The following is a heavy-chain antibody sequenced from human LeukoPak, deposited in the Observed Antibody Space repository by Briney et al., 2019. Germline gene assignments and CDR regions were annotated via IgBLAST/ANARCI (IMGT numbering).Heavy chain of an antibody. J-gene: IGHJ4*02. V-gene: IGHV4-59*01. CDR3: ARFRSTGTYNFDY. D-gene: IGHD1-7*01. Sequence: SETLSLTCTVSGGSISSYYWSWIRQPPGKGLEWIAYISDIGSINYNPSLKSRVTISLDTSKNQLSLKLSSVTAADTAVYYCARFRSTGTYNFDYWGQGTLVTVSS. CDR2: ISDIGSI. CDR1: GGSISSYY.